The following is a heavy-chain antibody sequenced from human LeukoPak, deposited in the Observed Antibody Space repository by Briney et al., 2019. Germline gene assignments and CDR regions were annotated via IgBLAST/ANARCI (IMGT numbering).Heavy chain of an antibody. Sequence: GGTLRLSCAASGFTFSNHGMNWVRQAPGKGREWLSGVSPPVGGTYYADSVKGRFTISRDNSKNTLYLQMNSLRVADTAVYYCARERATYSGSGRTNWFDPWGQGTLVTVSS. D-gene: IGHD1-26*01. CDR1: GFTFSNHG. CDR2: VSPPVGGT. V-gene: IGHV3-23*01. J-gene: IGHJ5*02. CDR3: ARERATYSGSGRTNWFDP.